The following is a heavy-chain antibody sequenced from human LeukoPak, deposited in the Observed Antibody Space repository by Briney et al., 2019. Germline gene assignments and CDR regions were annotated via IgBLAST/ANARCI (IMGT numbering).Heavy chain of an antibody. CDR1: GRSISSNIYY. Sequence: PSETLSLTCTVSGRSISSNIYYWGWIRQPPGKGLEWIGDIYYIRSTYYNPSLKSLVTISVDTSKNQFSLKLSSVTTADTAVYYCARRGGYDFSYDYWGQGILVTVSS. V-gene: IGHV4-39*01. J-gene: IGHJ4*02. CDR2: IYYIRST. D-gene: IGHD5-12*01. CDR3: ARRGGYDFSYDY.